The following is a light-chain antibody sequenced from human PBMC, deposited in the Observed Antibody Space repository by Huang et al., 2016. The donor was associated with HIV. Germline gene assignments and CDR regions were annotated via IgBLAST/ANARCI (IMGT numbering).Light chain of an antibody. Sequence: AVQLTQSPSSLSASVGDTVIISCRASQDIGTSLAWYQQRTGRAPKLLISAASTLQTGVPSRFSGDSAGTYFTLFITNLQPEDFATYYCQLLHTYPITFGQGTRLDMK. V-gene: IGKV1-13*02. CDR3: QLLHTYPIT. CDR1: QDIGTS. J-gene: IGKJ5*01. CDR2: AAS.